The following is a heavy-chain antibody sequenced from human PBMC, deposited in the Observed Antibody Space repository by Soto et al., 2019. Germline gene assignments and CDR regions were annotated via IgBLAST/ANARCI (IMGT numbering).Heavy chain of an antibody. CDR2: INAGNGNT. D-gene: IGHD6-13*01. J-gene: IGHJ5*02. CDR1: GYTFTSYA. CDR3: ARDTPAFSSSWYWFDP. V-gene: IGHV1-3*01. Sequence: ASVKDSCKASGYTFTSYAMHWVRQAPGQRLEWMGWINAGNGNTKYSQNFQGRVTITRDTSASTAYMELSSLRSEDTAVYYCARDTPAFSSSWYWFDPWGQGTLVTVSS.